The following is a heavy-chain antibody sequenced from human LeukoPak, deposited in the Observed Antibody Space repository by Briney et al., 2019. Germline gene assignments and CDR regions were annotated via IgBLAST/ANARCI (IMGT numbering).Heavy chain of an antibody. J-gene: IGHJ6*03. CDR1: GFTFSSYA. CDR3: ARGEYSSSWTYYYYYYMDV. Sequence: PGGSLRLSCAASGFTFSSYAMHWVRQAPGKGLEWVAVISYDGSNKYYADSVKGRFTISRYNSKNTLYLQMNSLRAEDTAVYYCARGEYSSSWTYYYYYYMDVWGKGTTVTVSS. V-gene: IGHV3-30*01. D-gene: IGHD6-13*01. CDR2: ISYDGSNK.